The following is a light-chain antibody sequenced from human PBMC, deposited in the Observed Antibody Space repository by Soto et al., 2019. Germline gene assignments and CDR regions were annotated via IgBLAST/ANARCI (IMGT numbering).Light chain of an antibody. J-gene: IGKJ1*01. Sequence: DIQMTQSPSSLSASVGDRVPITCRASQGISTYLNWYLQKPGKAPKLLIYAASSLQSGVQSRFSGSGSETDFTLTIRSLQPEEFATYSCKLSYSTPWTFGQGTKVDIK. CDR3: KLSYSTPWT. V-gene: IGKV1-39*01. CDR1: QGISTY. CDR2: AAS.